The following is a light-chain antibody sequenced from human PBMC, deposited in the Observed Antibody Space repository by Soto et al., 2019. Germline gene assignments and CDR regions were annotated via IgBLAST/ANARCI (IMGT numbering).Light chain of an antibody. CDR2: DVT. V-gene: IGLV2-11*01. CDR3: CSYAGGYIFV. J-gene: IGLJ1*01. CDR1: SSDVGRYNY. Sequence: QSVLTQPCSVSGSPGQSVTISCTGTSSDVGRYNYVSWYQQHPGKAPKLIIYDVTKRPSGVPDRFSGSKSGNTASLTISGLQAEDEVDYYCCSYAGGYIFVFGTGTKVTV.